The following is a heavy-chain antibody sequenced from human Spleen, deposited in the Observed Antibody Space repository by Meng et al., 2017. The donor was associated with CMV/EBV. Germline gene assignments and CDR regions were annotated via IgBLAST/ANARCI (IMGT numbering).Heavy chain of an antibody. CDR1: VGSITSTNYY. J-gene: IGHJ4*02. CDR3: ARNVSRPPGWKFDY. D-gene: IGHD1-1*01. V-gene: IGHV4-39*07. Sequence: QGSDPGLLKPSETLSLTCSLTVGSITSTNYYWGWIRQPPGKGLEWIGSVFYSGSTHYNPSLKSRLTISVDTSQNQFSLKLDAVTAADTAVYFCARNVSRPPGWKFDYWGRGALVTVSS. CDR2: VFYSGST.